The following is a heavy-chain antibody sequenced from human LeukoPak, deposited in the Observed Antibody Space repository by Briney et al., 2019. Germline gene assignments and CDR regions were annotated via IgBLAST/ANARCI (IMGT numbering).Heavy chain of an antibody. CDR1: GFTFSSYW. Sequence: GGSLRLSCAASGFTFSSYWMSWVRQAPGKGLEWVANIKQDGSEKYYVDSVKGRFTISRDNAKNSLYLQMNSLSAEDTAVYYCARGRRHYGSGSYPVDYWGQGTLVTVSS. D-gene: IGHD3-10*01. CDR3: ARGRRHYGSGSYPVDY. V-gene: IGHV3-7*03. J-gene: IGHJ4*02. CDR2: IKQDGSEK.